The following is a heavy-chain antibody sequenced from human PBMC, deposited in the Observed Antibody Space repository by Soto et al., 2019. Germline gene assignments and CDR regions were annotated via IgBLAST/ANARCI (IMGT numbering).Heavy chain of an antibody. CDR2: IYWDDSK. CDR1: GFSLTTDRVG. J-gene: IGHJ4*02. CDR3: AHAYGGRSLY. D-gene: IGHD1-26*01. Sequence: QITLKESGPTLVKPTQTLTLTCTFSGFSLTTDRVGVGWIRQPPGEALEWLAVIYWDDSKTYRPSLESRLTITQDTSKTQVARTMTNMDSLATATYYCAHAYGGRSLYWGQGTLVTVSS. V-gene: IGHV2-5*02.